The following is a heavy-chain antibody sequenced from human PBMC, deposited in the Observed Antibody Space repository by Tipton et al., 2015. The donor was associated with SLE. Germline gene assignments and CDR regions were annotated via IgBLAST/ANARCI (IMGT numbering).Heavy chain of an antibody. CDR1: GFTFPSSA. Sequence: SLRLSCTASGFTFPSSAMTWVRQAPGKGLEWVSSISDSGGSTYYPASVKGRFTISRDNAKNSLYLQMHSLRAGDTAVYYCVRDAETAGFDAWGQGTLVTVSS. J-gene: IGHJ5*02. CDR3: VRDAETAGFDA. D-gene: IGHD6-19*01. V-gene: IGHV3-23*01. CDR2: ISDSGGST.